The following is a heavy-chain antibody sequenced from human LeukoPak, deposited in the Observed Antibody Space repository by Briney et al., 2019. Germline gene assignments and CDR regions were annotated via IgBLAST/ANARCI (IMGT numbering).Heavy chain of an antibody. Sequence: ASVKVSCKASGYTFTAYYIHWVRQAPGQGLEWMGRIDPNSGDTKYAQKFQDRVTMTRDTSMNTAYMEISSLRYDDTAVYYCGRGIQSFGPWGQGTLVTVSS. CDR2: IDPNSGDT. CDR1: GYTFTAYY. V-gene: IGHV1-2*06. CDR3: GRGIQSFGP. J-gene: IGHJ5*02.